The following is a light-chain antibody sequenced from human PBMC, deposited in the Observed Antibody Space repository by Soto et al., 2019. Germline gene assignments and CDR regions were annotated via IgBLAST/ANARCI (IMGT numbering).Light chain of an antibody. CDR1: QSISSD. CDR2: AAS. V-gene: IGKV1-17*01. CDR3: QHYNSYSEA. J-gene: IGKJ1*01. Sequence: DIRMTQSPSSLSASVGDRVTITCRASQSISSDLNWYQQKPGKAPKVLIYAASTLQSGVPSRFSGSGSGTEFTLTISSLQPDDFATYYCQHYNSYSEAFGQGTKVDIK.